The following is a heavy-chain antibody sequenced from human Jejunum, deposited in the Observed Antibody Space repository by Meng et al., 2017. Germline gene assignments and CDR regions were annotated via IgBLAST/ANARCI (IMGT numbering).Heavy chain of an antibody. J-gene: IGHJ4*02. CDR2: ISGLSGGT. D-gene: IGHD3-16*01. V-gene: IGHV1-18*01. Sequence: QVQLVQSGGEVKKPGASVKVSCKASGNPFTGDGISWVRQAPGQGLEWMGWISGLSGGTKYSQKFQGRVTMTTDTSTSTAYMELRSLRSDDTAVYYCARGGGSTAYFDYWGQGTLVTVSS. CDR1: GNPFTGDG. CDR3: ARGGGSTAYFDY.